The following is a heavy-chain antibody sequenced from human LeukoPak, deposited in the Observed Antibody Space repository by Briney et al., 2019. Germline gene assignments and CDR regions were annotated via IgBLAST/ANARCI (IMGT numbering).Heavy chain of an antibody. CDR3: AKGPSGSYYNVNPPHFDY. D-gene: IGHD3-10*01. J-gene: IGHJ4*02. Sequence: GGSLRLSCAASGFTFSSYAMSWVRQAPGKGLEWVSAISGSGGSTYYADSVKGRFTISRDNSKNTLYLQMNSLRAEDTAVYYCAKGPSGSYYNVNPPHFDYWGRGTLVTVSS. CDR2: ISGSGGST. V-gene: IGHV3-23*01. CDR1: GFTFSSYA.